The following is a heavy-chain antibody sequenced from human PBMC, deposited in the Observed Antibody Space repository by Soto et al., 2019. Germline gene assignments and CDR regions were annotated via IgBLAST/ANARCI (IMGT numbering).Heavy chain of an antibody. D-gene: IGHD3-22*01. CDR3: TRDRVQGVVTMHYNGMDV. Sequence: ASVKVSCKASGYKFTGYGISWVRQAPGQGLEWMGWISACTGNTNYAQKFQGRVSMTIDTSTNTAYMDLRSLRSDDTAVYYCTRDRVQGVVTMHYNGMDVWGLGTSVTVSS. CDR2: ISACTGNT. CDR1: GYKFTGYG. J-gene: IGHJ6*02. V-gene: IGHV1-18*01.